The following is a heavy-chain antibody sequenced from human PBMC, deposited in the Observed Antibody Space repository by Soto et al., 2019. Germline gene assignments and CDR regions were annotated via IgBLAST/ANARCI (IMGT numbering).Heavy chain of an antibody. J-gene: IGHJ4*02. D-gene: IGHD3-16*02. V-gene: IGHV3-30*18. Sequence: QVQLVESGGGVVQPGRSLRLSCAASGFTFSSYAMHWVRQAPGKGLEWVAVISYAGSDTYYADSLKGRFTISRDNSKNTLQLQMNSLRADDRAVYYCEKALGELSPESYDYWGQGTLITVSS. CDR2: ISYAGSDT. CDR3: EKALGELSPESYDY. CDR1: GFTFSSYA.